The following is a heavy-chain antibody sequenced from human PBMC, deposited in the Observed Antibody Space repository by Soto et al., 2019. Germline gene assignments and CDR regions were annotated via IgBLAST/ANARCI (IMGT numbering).Heavy chain of an antibody. CDR1: GFIVSTSY. CDR3: AKDYDFWSGYFHPTDS. Sequence: GGSLRLSCAASGFIVSTSYMSWVRQAPGKGLEWVSIIYNDGSTYYADSVKGRFTISRDDSKNTLYLQILSLRAEDTALYYCAKDYDFWSGYFHPTDSWGQGTLVTVSS. CDR2: IYNDGST. J-gene: IGHJ4*02. D-gene: IGHD3-3*01. V-gene: IGHV3-66*01.